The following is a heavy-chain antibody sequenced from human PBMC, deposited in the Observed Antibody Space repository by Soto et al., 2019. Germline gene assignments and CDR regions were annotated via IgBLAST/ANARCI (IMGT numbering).Heavy chain of an antibody. CDR1: GFSFGTYA. CDR2: ISGGIGST. Sequence: GGSLRLSCVASGFSFGTYAMTWVRQVPGKGLEWVSTISGGIGSTFYADSVKGRFTISRDISKKMLFLHMNGLRGEDTGTYNCAKGAARYFDYWGRGTLVTVSS. J-gene: IGHJ4*02. CDR3: AKGAARYFDY. V-gene: IGHV3-23*01. D-gene: IGHD1-26*01.